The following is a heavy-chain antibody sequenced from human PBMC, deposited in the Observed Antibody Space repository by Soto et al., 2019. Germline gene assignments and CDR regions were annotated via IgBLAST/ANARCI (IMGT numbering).Heavy chain of an antibody. Sequence: GGSLRLPCAASGFTFSSYEMNWVRQAPGKGLEWVSYISSSGSTIYYADSVKGRFTISRDNAKNSLYLQMNSLRAEDTAVYYCARFFSPSGTSFYWGQGTLVTVSS. CDR2: ISSSGSTI. J-gene: IGHJ4*02. CDR1: GFTFSSYE. CDR3: ARFFSPSGTSFY. D-gene: IGHD1-1*01. V-gene: IGHV3-48*03.